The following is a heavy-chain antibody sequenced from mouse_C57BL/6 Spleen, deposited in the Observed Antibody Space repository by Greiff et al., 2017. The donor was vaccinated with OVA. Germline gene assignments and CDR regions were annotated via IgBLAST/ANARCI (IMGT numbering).Heavy chain of an antibody. Sequence: QVQLQQSGPGLVAPSQSLSITCTVSGFSLTSYGVDWVRQPPGKGLEWLGVIWGGGSTNYNSALMSRLSISQDNSKSQVFLKMNSLQTDDTAMYYCAKHAGSSYEDYAMDYWGQGTSVTVSS. CDR1: GFSLTSYG. D-gene: IGHD1-1*01. V-gene: IGHV2-9*01. J-gene: IGHJ4*01. CDR3: AKHAGSSYEDYAMDY. CDR2: IWGGGST.